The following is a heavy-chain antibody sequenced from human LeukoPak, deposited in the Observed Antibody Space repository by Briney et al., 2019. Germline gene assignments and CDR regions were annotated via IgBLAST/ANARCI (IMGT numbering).Heavy chain of an antibody. V-gene: IGHV3-21*01. CDR2: ISSSSTDI. Sequence: PGGSLRLSCAASGFAFNTYRMDWVRQAPGKGLEWVSSISSSSTDIYYADSFRGRFTISRDNARNTLYLQMNSLRAEDTAVYYCATAPEVHYYYMDVWGTGTTVTVSS. J-gene: IGHJ6*03. CDR1: GFAFNTYR. CDR3: ATAPEVHYYYMDV.